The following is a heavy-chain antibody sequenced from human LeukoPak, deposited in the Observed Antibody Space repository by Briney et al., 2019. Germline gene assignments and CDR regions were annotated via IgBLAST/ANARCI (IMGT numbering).Heavy chain of an antibody. CDR2: IYYSGST. CDR1: GGSISSGGYY. V-gene: IGHV4-31*03. CDR3: ARAWGYLARWFDP. J-gene: IGHJ5*02. Sequence: SETLSLTCTVSGGSISSGGYYWSWIRQHPGKGLEWIGYIYYSGSTYYNPSLKSRVTISVDTSKNQFPLKLSSVTAADTAVYYCARAWGYLARWFDPWGQGTLVTVSS. D-gene: IGHD5-18*01.